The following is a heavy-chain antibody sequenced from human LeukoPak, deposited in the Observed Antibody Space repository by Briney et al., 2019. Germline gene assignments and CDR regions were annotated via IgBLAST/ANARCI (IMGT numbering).Heavy chain of an antibody. CDR2: IKQDGSEK. CDR3: ARDRVFFGRG. CDR1: GFSFSSYW. J-gene: IGHJ4*02. V-gene: IGHV3-7*01. D-gene: IGHD3/OR15-3a*01. Sequence: PGGSLRLSCAVSGFSFSSYWMTWVRQAPGKGLEWVANIKQDGSEKYYVDSVKGRFTISRDNAENSLYLQLNSLRAEDTAVYYCARDRVFFGRGWGRGTLVTVSS.